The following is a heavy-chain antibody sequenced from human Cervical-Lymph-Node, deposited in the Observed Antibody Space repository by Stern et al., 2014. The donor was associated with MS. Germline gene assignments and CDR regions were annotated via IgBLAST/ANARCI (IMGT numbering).Heavy chain of an antibody. CDR2: SSPEDGET. CDR3: ASAVTGLNYYFHALDV. J-gene: IGHJ6*02. Sequence: QVQLVQSGAEVKKPGASVKVSCKVSGYTLNDLSLHWVRQAPGEGLEWMGGSSPEDGETIFAQGLQGRVTVTEDTSTDTAYMELSSLRPEDTAVYYCASAVTGLNYYFHALDVWGQGTTVTVSS. V-gene: IGHV1-24*01. D-gene: IGHD6-19*01. CDR1: GYTLNDLS.